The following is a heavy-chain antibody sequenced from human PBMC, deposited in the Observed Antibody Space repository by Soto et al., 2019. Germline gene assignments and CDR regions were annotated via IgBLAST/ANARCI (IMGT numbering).Heavy chain of an antibody. CDR1: GFSLSNARMG. Sequence: GSGPTLVNPTETLTLTCTVSGFSLSNARMGVSWIRQPPGKALEWLAHIFSNDEKSYSTSLKSRLTISKDTSKSQVVLTMTNMDPVDTATYYCARIPLYYYDSSGYYLDYRGQGTLVTVSS. V-gene: IGHV2-26*01. J-gene: IGHJ4*02. CDR3: ARIPLYYYDSSGYYLDY. CDR2: IFSNDEK. D-gene: IGHD3-22*01.